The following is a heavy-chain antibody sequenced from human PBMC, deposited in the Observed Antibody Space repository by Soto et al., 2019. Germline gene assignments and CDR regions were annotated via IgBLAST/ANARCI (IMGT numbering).Heavy chain of an antibody. Sequence: PSETLSLTCTVSGGSISSGCYYWSWIRQHPGKGLEWIGYIYYSGSTYHNPSLKSRVTISVDTSKNQFSLKLSSVTAADTAVYYCARQLGYCSGGSCYSRYFQHWGQGTLVTVSS. CDR3: ARQLGYCSGGSCYSRYFQH. CDR1: GGSISSGCYY. J-gene: IGHJ1*01. CDR2: IYYSGST. V-gene: IGHV4-31*03. D-gene: IGHD2-15*01.